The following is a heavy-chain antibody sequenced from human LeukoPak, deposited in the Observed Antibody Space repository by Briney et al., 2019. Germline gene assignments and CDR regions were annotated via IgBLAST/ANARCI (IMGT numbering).Heavy chain of an antibody. CDR2: MNPNSGNT. CDR1: GYTFTSYD. V-gene: IGHV1-8*03. D-gene: IGHD3-10*01. J-gene: IGHJ6*03. CDR3: ARGDRSPAGCRGAALPSGCYYYMDV. Sequence: GASVKVSCKASGYTFTSYDINWVRQATGQGLEWMGWMNPNSGNTGYAQKFQGRVTITRNTSISTAYMELSSLRSEDTAVYYCARGDRSPAGCRGAALPSGCYYYMDVWGKGTTVTVSS.